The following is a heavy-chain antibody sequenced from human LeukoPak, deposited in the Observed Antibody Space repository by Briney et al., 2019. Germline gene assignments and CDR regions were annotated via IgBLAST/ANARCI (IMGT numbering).Heavy chain of an antibody. CDR3: ARGLYGTMVRGVIITLGY. CDR2: IIPTFGTA. CDR1: GGTFSSYA. Sequence: SVKVSCKASGGTFSSYAISWVRQAPGQGLEWMGGIIPTFGTANYAQKFQGRVTITADKSTSTAYMELSSLRSEDTAVYYCARGLYGTMVRGVIITLGYWGQGTLVTVSS. J-gene: IGHJ4*02. D-gene: IGHD3-10*01. V-gene: IGHV1-69*06.